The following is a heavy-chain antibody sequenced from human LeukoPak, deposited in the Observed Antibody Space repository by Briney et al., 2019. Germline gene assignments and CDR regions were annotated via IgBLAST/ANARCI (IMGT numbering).Heavy chain of an antibody. J-gene: IGHJ4*02. CDR2: ISSSVNYM. Sequence: GGSLRLSCAASGFPFSSYCMKWVRQAPGKGVGGVSSISSSVNYMYYADSVKGRFTISRDNAKNSLYLQMDSLRAEDTALYYCARDRGYCSGGTCYPVYFDYWGQGTLVTVST. D-gene: IGHD2-15*01. V-gene: IGHV3-21*01. CDR1: GFPFSSYC. CDR3: ARDRGYCSGGTCYPVYFDY.